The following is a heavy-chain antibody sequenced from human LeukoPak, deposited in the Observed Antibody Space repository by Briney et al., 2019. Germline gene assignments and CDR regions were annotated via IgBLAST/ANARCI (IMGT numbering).Heavy chain of an antibody. Sequence: GASVKVSCKASGYTFTCYGISWVRQAPGQGLEWMGWISAYNGNTNYAQKLQGRVTMTTDTSTSTAYMELRSLRSDDTAVYYCAREVPYDSSRYYQPFDYWGQGTLVTVSS. J-gene: IGHJ4*02. CDR2: ISAYNGNT. V-gene: IGHV1-18*01. CDR3: AREVPYDSSRYYQPFDY. CDR1: GYTFTCYG. D-gene: IGHD3-22*01.